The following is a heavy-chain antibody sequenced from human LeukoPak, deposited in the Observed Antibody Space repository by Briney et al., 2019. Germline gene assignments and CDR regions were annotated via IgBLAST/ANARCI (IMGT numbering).Heavy chain of an antibody. V-gene: IGHV3-30-3*01. CDR2: ISYDGGNK. D-gene: IGHD6-13*01. CDR3: ARPIVAVTVYYYYYGMDV. J-gene: IGHJ6*02. Sequence: GGSLRLSCAASRFTFSSCAMHWVRQAPGKGLEWVAVISYDGGNKYYADSVKGRFTISRDNSKNTLYLQMNSLRAEDTAVYYCARPIVAVTVYYYYYGMDVWGQGTTVTVSS. CDR1: RFTFSSCA.